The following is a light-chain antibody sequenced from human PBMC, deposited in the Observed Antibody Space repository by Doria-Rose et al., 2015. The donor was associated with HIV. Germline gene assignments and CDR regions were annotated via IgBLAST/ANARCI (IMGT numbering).Light chain of an antibody. V-gene: IGLV3-19*01. Sequence: VVTQEPAVSVALGQTVRITCQGDSLRSYYAGWYQQKPGQAPILVIYGKNNLPSGIPGRFSGSSSGNTASLTITGAQAEEEADYYCNSRDSSGNQWLFGGGTKLTVL. CDR2: GKN. J-gene: IGLJ3*02. CDR1: SLRSYY. CDR3: NSRDSSGNQWL.